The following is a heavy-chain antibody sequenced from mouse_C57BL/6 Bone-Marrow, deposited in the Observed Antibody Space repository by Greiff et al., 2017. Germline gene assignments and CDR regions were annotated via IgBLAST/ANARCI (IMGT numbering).Heavy chain of an antibody. V-gene: IGHV14-4*01. Sequence: EVKLVESGAELVRPGASVKLSCTASGFNIKDDYMHWVKQRPEQGLEWIGWIDPENGDTEYASKFQGKATITADTSSNTAYLQLSSLTSEDTAVYYCTYCYCGSCSYWYFDVWGTGTTVTVSS. CDR1: GFNIKDDY. CDR3: TYCYCGSCSYWYFDV. D-gene: IGHD1-1*01. CDR2: IDPENGDT. J-gene: IGHJ1*03.